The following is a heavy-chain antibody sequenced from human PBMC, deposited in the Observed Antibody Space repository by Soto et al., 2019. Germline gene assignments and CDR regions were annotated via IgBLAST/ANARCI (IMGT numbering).Heavy chain of an antibody. CDR2: IYYSGST. CDR1: GGSISSYY. Sequence: SETLSLTCTVSGGSISSYYWSWIRQPPGKGLEWIGYIYYSGSTNYNPSLKSRVTISVDTSKNQFSLKLSSVTAADTAVYYCARHVSNAPLLRYFDCWFDPWGQGTLVTVSS. J-gene: IGHJ5*02. CDR3: ARHVSNAPLLRYFDCWFDP. D-gene: IGHD3-9*01. V-gene: IGHV4-59*08.